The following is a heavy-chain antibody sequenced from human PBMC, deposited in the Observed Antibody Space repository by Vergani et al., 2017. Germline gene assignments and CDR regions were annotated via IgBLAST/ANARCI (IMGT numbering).Heavy chain of an antibody. V-gene: IGHV3-NL1*01. CDR1: GFTFSSYG. CDR3: ARDARYYYDSSGYYFDY. CDR2: IYSGGST. Sequence: QVQLVESGGGVVQPGRSLRLSCAASGFTFSSYGMHWVRQAPGKGLEWVSVIYSGGSTYYADSVKGRFTISRDNSKNTLYLQMNSLRAEDTAVYYCARDARYYYDSSGYYFDYWGQGTLVTVSS. J-gene: IGHJ4*02. D-gene: IGHD3-22*01.